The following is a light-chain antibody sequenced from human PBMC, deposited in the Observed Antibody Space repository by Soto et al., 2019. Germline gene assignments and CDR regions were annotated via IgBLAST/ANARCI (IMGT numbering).Light chain of an antibody. CDR2: TTN. J-gene: IGLJ3*02. CDR1: SGSVSPSYY. CDR3: VLYMGSGIWV. V-gene: IGLV8-61*01. Sequence: QTVLTQEPSFPVSPGGTVTLTCGLSSGSVSPSYYPGWFQQTPGQAPRALIYTTNTRSSGVPDRFSGSILGNKAALTITGAQADDESDYYCVLYMGSGIWVFGGGTKLTVL.